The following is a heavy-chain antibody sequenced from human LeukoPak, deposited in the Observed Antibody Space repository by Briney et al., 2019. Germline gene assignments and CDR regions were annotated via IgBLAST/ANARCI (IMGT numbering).Heavy chain of an antibody. V-gene: IGHV4-59*08. J-gene: IGHJ3*02. CDR2: IYYSGST. CDR3: ARRNHYDSSGYGGLHAFDI. D-gene: IGHD3-22*01. CDR1: GGSISSYY. Sequence: SETLSLTCTVSGGSISSYYWSWIRQPPGKGLEWIGYIYYSGSTNYNPSLKSRVTISVDTSKNQFSLKLSSVTAVDTAVYYCARRNHYDSSGYGGLHAFDIWGQGTMVTVSS.